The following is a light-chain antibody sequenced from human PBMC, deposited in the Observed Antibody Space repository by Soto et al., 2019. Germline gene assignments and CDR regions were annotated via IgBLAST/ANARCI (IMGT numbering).Light chain of an antibody. V-gene: IGLV1-44*01. Sequence: QLVLTQPPSVSGTPGQRVNMSCSGSSSNIGSKSVSWYQHLPQTAPKLLIYSNNQRPSGVPGRFSGSKSGTSASLAISGLQSDVETQYYCAAWDDSLNVLVFGGGTKLTVL. J-gene: IGLJ2*01. CDR2: SNN. CDR1: SSNIGSKS. CDR3: AAWDDSLNVLV.